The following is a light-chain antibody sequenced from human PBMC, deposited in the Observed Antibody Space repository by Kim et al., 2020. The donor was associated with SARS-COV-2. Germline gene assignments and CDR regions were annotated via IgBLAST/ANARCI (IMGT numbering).Light chain of an antibody. CDR2: GNS. CDR3: QSYDSSLSGVV. V-gene: IGLV1-40*01. J-gene: IGLJ2*01. Sequence: RVPISCTGSSSNIGASYDGHWYQQLPGTAPKLLIYGNSNRPSGVPDRFSGSKSGTSASLAITGLQAEDEADYYCQSYDSSLSGVVFGGGTQLTVL. CDR1: SSNIGASYD.